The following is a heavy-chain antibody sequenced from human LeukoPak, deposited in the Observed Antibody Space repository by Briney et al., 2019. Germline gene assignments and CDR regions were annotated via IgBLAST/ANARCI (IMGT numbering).Heavy chain of an antibody. D-gene: IGHD3-16*02. Sequence: GGSLRLSCAASGCTFSSYAMHWVRQAPGKGLEWVAVISYDGSNKYYADSVKGRFTISRDNSKNTLYLQMNSLRAEDTAVYYCARGLGEYDYVWGSYRYLPDYWGQGTLVTVSS. V-gene: IGHV3-30*04. CDR3: ARGLGEYDYVWGSYRYLPDY. CDR1: GCTFSSYA. CDR2: ISYDGSNK. J-gene: IGHJ4*02.